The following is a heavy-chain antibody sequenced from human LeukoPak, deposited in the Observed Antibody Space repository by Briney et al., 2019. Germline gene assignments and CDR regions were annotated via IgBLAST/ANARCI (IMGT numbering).Heavy chain of an antibody. Sequence: PSETLSLTCTVSGGSISRYYWSWIRQPPGKGLEWIGYIYYSGSTNYNPSLKSRVHISVDTSKNQFSLKLRSVTAADTAVYYCARSSGSYYVGVDYWGQGTLVTVSS. CDR2: IYYSGST. CDR1: GGSISRYY. D-gene: IGHD1-26*01. J-gene: IGHJ4*02. CDR3: ARSSGSYYVGVDY. V-gene: IGHV4-59*08.